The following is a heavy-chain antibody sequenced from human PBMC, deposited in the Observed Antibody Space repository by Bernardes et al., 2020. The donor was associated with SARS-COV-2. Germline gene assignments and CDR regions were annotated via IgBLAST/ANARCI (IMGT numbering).Heavy chain of an antibody. CDR2: IKSKTDGGTT. CDR1: VFTFSNAW. J-gene: IGHJ4*02. V-gene: IGHV3-15*01. D-gene: IGHD3-10*01. Sequence: WGSLRLSCAASVFTFSNAWRSWVRQAPGKGLEWVGRIKSKTDGGTTDYAAPVKRRFTISRDDSKNTLYLQMNSLKTEDTAVYYCTTDPSLTMVLDYWGQGTLVTVSS. CDR3: TTDPSLTMVLDY.